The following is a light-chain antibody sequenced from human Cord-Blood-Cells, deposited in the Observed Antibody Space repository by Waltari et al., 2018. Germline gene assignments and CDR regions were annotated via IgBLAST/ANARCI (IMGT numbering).Light chain of an antibody. V-gene: IGLV2-11*01. CDR3: CSYAGSYTWV. CDR1: SSDVGGYNY. Sequence: SALTQPRSVSGSPGQSVTISCTGTSSDVGGYNYVSWYQQHPGKAPNLIIYDVSKRPSGVHDRFSGSKSGNTASLTISGLQAEDEADYYCCSYAGSYTWVFGGGTKLTVL. J-gene: IGLJ3*02. CDR2: DVS.